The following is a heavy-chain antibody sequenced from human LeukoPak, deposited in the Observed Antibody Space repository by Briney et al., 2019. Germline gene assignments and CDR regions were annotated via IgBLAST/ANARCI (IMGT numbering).Heavy chain of an antibody. J-gene: IGHJ5*02. V-gene: IGHV4-59*01. CDR2: IYYSGST. D-gene: IGHD2-15*01. CDR3: ARDIKGGCSGGSCYSWFDP. Sequence: SETLSLTCTVSGGSISSYYWSWIRQPPGKGLEWIGYIYYSGSTNYNPSLKSRVTISVDTFKNQFSLKLSSVTAADTAVYYCARDIKGGCSGGSCYSWFDPWGQGTLVTVSS. CDR1: GGSISSYY.